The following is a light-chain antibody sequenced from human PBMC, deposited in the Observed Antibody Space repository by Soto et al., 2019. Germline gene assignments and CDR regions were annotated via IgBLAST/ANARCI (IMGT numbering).Light chain of an antibody. Sequence: SALTQPRSVSGSPGQSVTISCTGTSSDVGGYNFVSWYQHQPGKAPKLIIYDVTKWPSGVPDRFSGSKSGNTASLTISGLQAEDEADYYCCSYAGRYTWVFGGGTKVTVL. J-gene: IGLJ3*02. CDR1: SSDVGGYNF. V-gene: IGLV2-11*01. CDR2: DVT. CDR3: CSYAGRYTWV.